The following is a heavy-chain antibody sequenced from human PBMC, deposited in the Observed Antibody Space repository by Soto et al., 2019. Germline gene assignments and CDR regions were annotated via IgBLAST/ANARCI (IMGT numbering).Heavy chain of an antibody. CDR3: ARAGIAAAGNNYYYYYGMDV. V-gene: IGHV4-34*01. J-gene: IGHJ6*02. D-gene: IGHD6-13*01. Sequence: SETLSLTWAVYGGSFSCYYWSGIRQPPGKGLEWIGEINHSGSTNYNPSLKSRVTISVDTSKNQFSLKLSSVTAADTAVYYCARAGIAAAGNNYYYYYGMDVWGQGTTVTVSS. CDR2: INHSGST. CDR1: GGSFSCYY.